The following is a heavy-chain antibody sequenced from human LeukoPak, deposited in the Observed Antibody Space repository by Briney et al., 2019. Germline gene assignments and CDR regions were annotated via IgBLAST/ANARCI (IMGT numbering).Heavy chain of an antibody. V-gene: IGHV1-2*02. CDR1: GYTFTGYY. CDR3: ARDLGDSSGYRSYYYGMDV. CDR2: INPNSGGT. J-gene: IGHJ6*02. D-gene: IGHD3-22*01. Sequence: ASVKVSCKASGYTFTGYYVHWVRQAPGQGLEWMGWINPNSGGTNYAQKFQGRVTMTRDTSISTAYMELSRLRSDDTAVYYCARDLGDSSGYRSYYYGMDVWGQGTTVTVSS.